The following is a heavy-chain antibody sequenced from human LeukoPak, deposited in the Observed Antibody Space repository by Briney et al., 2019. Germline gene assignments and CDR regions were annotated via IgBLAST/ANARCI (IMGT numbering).Heavy chain of an antibody. D-gene: IGHD6-13*01. CDR3: ATYSSRFLNDAFDI. CDR1: GYAFTSYD. Sequence: ASVKVSCKASGYAFTSYDINWVRQATGQGLGWMGWMNPNSGNTGYAQKFQGRVTITRNTSISTAYMELSSLRSEDTAVYYCATYSSRFLNDAFDIWGQGTMVTVSS. J-gene: IGHJ3*02. V-gene: IGHV1-8*03. CDR2: MNPNSGNT.